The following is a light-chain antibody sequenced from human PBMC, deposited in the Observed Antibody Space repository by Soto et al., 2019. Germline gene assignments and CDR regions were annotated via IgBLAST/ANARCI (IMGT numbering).Light chain of an antibody. CDR3: SSYTFSSTLVVV. J-gene: IGLJ1*01. CDR2: EVT. V-gene: IGLV2-14*01. CDR1: SSDVGGYKY. Sequence: QSALTQPASVSGSPGQSITISCTETSSDVGGYKYVSWYQQHPGKAPKLMIYEVTNRPSGVSNRFSGSKSGNTASLTISGLQTEDEADYYCSSYTFSSTLVVVFGTGTKLTVL.